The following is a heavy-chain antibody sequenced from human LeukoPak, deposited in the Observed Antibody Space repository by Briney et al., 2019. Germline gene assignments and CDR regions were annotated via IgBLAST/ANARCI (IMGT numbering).Heavy chain of an antibody. V-gene: IGHV3-30-3*01. CDR1: GITLSSYS. J-gene: IGHJ4*02. D-gene: IGHD5-18*01. CDR3: VKSDTAAANRTDF. CDR2: TSNDESNK. Sequence: GGSLRLSCVASGITLSSYSVHWVRQAPGKGLEWVAPTSNDESNKNYADSVRGRFTISRDNSKDSLFLQLRNLRHADTAVSYCVKSDTAAANRTDFWGPGTRVTVSS.